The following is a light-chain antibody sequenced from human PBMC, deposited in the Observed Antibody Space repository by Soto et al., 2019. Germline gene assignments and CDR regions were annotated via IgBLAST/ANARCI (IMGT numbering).Light chain of an antibody. Sequence: EIVLTQSPGTLSLSPGERVTLSCRASQSVTNNYLAWYQQKPGQPPRLLIYDASSGATGIPDRFRGSGSGTEFTLTISSLEPEDFAVYYCQQYNNWPAPCTFGGGTKVEIK. J-gene: IGKJ4*01. CDR3: QQYNNWPAPCT. V-gene: IGKV3D-20*02. CDR2: DAS. CDR1: QSVTNNY.